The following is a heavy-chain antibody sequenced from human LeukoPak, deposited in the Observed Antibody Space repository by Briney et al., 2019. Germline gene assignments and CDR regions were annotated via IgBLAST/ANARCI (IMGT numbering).Heavy chain of an antibody. V-gene: IGHV3-23*01. CDR2: ISGRSGST. CDR3: AKFDGVQLWSPSYYYYMDV. J-gene: IGHJ6*03. D-gene: IGHD5-18*01. CDR1: GFTFSTYA. Sequence: PGGSLRLSCAASGFTFSTYAMSWVRQAPGKGLEWVSAISGRSGSTNYADSVKGRFTISRDNSKNTLYLQMSSLRAEDTAVYYCAKFDGVQLWSPSYYYYMDVWGKGTTVTVSS.